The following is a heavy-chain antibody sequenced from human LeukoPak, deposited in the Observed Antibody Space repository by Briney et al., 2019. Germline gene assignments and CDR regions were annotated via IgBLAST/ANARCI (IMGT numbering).Heavy chain of an antibody. CDR2: INAGNGNT. CDR1: GYTFTSYA. CDR3: ARDNGYYDSSGYYPDY. Sequence: ASVKASCKASGYTFTSYAMHWVRQAPGQRLEWMGWINAGNGNTKYSQKFQGRVTITRDTSASTAYMELSSLRSEDTAVYYCARDNGYYDSSGYYPDYWGQGTLVTVSS. J-gene: IGHJ4*02. V-gene: IGHV1-3*01. D-gene: IGHD3-22*01.